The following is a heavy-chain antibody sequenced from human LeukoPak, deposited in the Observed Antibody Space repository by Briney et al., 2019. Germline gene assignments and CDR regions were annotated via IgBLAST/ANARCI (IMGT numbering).Heavy chain of an antibody. CDR2: IYHSGST. J-gene: IGHJ4*02. CDR3: ARHKNSGTYPLDY. D-gene: IGHD3-10*01. CDR1: GGSISSGGYS. V-gene: IGHV4-30-2*01. Sequence: TSETLSLTCAVSGGSISSGGYSWSWIRQPPGKGLEWIGYIYHSGSTYYNPSLKSRVTLSIDTSRNLFSLKLSSVTAADTAVYYCARHKNSGTYPLDYWGQGTLVTVSS.